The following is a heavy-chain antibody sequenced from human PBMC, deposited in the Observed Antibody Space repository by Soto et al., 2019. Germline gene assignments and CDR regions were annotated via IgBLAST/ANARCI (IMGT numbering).Heavy chain of an antibody. D-gene: IGHD3-22*01. CDR1: GGTFSRYA. CDR3: AEASNYYDSSGYYLPNWFDP. Sequence: SVKVSCKASGGTFSRYAISWVRQAPGQGLEWMGGIIPIFGTANYAQKFQGRVTITADESTSTAYMELSSLRSEDTAVYYCAEASNYYDSSGYYLPNWFDPWGQGTLVTVSS. CDR2: IIPIFGTA. V-gene: IGHV1-69*13. J-gene: IGHJ5*02.